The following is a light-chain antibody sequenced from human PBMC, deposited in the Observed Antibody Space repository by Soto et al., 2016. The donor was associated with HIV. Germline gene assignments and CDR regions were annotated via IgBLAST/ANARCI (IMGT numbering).Light chain of an antibody. CDR1: QGLVHSDGNTY. J-gene: IGKJ1*01. CDR2: NVS. CDR3: MQGTHWPWT. Sequence: DVVMTQSPLSLPATLGQPASISCRSSQGLVHSDGNTYLNWFQQRPGQSPRRLIYNVSKRDSGVPDRFSGSGSGTDFTLKISRVEAEDVGVYYCMQGTHWPWTFGQGTKVEIK. V-gene: IGKV2-30*02.